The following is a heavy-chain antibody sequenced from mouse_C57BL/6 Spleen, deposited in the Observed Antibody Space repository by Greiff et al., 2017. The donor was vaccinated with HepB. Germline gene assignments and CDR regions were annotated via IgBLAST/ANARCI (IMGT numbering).Heavy chain of an antibody. J-gene: IGHJ1*03. CDR2: ISSGSSTI. V-gene: IGHV5-17*01. CDR1: GFTFSDYG. D-gene: IGHD4-1*01. CDR3: ARKSWDDWYFDV. Sequence: EVKVVESGGGLVKPGGSLKLSCAASGFTFSDYGMHWVRQAPEKGLEWVAHISSGSSTIYYADTVKGRFTISRDNAKNTLFLQMTSLRSEDTAMYYCARKSWDDWYFDVWGTGTTVTVSS.